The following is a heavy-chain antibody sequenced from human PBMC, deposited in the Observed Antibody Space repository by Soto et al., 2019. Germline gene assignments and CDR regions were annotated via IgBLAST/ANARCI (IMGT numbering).Heavy chain of an antibody. V-gene: IGHV4-4*02. J-gene: IGHJ4*02. CDR2: IHHSGST. CDR1: SASIISEQR. CDR3: AGGFCWDAIDQ. D-gene: IGHD1-26*01. Sequence: QMQLQESGPGLVKPSETLSLTCTVSSASIISEQRWTWVRQPPGKGLEWIGEIHHSGSTNNNPSLRSRVTMAVDQSKNPFSLNLNSVTAADTAVYYCAGGFCWDAIDQWGQGTLVIVSS.